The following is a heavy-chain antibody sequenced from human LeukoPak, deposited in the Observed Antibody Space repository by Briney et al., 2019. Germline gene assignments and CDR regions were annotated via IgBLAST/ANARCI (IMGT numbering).Heavy chain of an antibody. Sequence: SGGSLRLSCAASGFTFSTYAMSWVRQAPGKGLEWVSVISGSGSSTYYADSVKGWFTISRDNSKNTLYLQMNSLRAEDTAVYYCAKDGIELPAFDIWGQGAMVTVSS. CDR3: AKDGIELPAFDI. J-gene: IGHJ3*02. CDR1: GFTFSTYA. D-gene: IGHD5-12*01. CDR2: ISGSGSST. V-gene: IGHV3-23*01.